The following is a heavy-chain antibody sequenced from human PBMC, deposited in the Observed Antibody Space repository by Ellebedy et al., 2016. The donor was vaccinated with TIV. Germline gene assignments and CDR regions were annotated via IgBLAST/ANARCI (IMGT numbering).Heavy chain of an antibody. Sequence: PSETLSLTCTVSGGSISSYYWMYWVRQPPGKGLVWISRINEDGSSTTYADSVKGRFTISRDNAKNTVYLQMHSLRAEDTAVYYCARALIDYGGRDYWGQGTLVTVSS. CDR1: GGSISSYYW. J-gene: IGHJ4*02. CDR3: ARALIDYGGRDY. D-gene: IGHD4/OR15-4a*01. V-gene: IGHV3-74*01. CDR2: INEDGSST.